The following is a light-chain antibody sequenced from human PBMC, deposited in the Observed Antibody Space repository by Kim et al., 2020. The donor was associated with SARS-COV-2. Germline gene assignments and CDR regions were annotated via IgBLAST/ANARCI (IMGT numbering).Light chain of an antibody. CDR2: RNN. CDR3: AAWDDSLSGPV. V-gene: IGLV1-47*01. J-gene: IGLJ2*01. Sequence: ELTQPPSASGTPGQRVTISCSGSSSNVGGNYVYWYQQVPGTAPKLLIYRNNQRPSGVPDRFSGSKSGTSASLAISGLRSEDEADYYCAAWDDSLSGPVFGGGTQLTVL. CDR1: SSNVGGNY.